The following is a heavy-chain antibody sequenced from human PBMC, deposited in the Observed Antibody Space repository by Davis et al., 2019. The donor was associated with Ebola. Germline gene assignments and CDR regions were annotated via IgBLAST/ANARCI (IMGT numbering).Heavy chain of an antibody. V-gene: IGHV3-48*04. CDR2: ISSSSSTI. CDR1: GFTFSSYS. J-gene: IGHJ4*02. CDR3: AKDHSLFRGGFDY. D-gene: IGHD5/OR15-5a*01. Sequence: GESLKISCAASGFTFSSYSMNWVRQAPGKGLEWVSYISSSSSTIYYADSVKGRFTISRDNAKNSLYLQMNSLRAEDTAVYYCAKDHSLFRGGFDYWGQGTLVTVSS.